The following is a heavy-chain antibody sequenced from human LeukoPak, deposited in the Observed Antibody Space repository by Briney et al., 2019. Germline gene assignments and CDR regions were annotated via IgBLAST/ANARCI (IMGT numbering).Heavy chain of an antibody. CDR1: GFTFSGYS. CDR3: ARDIQLWSYFDY. Sequence: KAGGSLRLSCAASGFTFSGYSMNWVRQAPGKGLEWVSSISSSSSYIYYADSVKGRFTISRDNAKNSLYLQTNSLRAKDTAVYYCARDIQLWSYFDYWGQGTLVTVSS. V-gene: IGHV3-21*01. CDR2: ISSSSSYI. J-gene: IGHJ4*02. D-gene: IGHD5-18*01.